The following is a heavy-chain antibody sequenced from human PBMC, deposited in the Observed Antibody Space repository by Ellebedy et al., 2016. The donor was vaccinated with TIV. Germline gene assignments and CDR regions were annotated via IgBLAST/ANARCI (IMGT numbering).Heavy chain of an antibody. CDR2: INTYSGDT. V-gene: IGHV1-18*01. D-gene: IGHD1-14*01. Sequence: AASVKVSCKSSGIIFTSYGITWVRQVPGQGLEWMGRINTYSGDTDYAQILQGRVTMSADTAATTAYMVLGDLTSDDTGTYFCARGQHRTSHQEDALDLWGQGTVVTVS. CDR3: ARGQHRTSHQEDALDL. CDR1: GIIFTSYG. J-gene: IGHJ3*01.